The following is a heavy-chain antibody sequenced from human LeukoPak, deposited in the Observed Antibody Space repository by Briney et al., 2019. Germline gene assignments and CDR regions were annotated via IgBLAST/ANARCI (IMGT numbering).Heavy chain of an antibody. CDR1: GGSISSGSYY. Sequence: KSSETLSLTCAVSGGSISSGSYYWSWIRQPAGKGLEWIGRIYTSGSTNYNPSLKSRVTMSVDTSKNQFSLKLSSVTAADTAVYYCARYGINYYYGLDVWGQGTTVTVSS. D-gene: IGHD5-18*01. CDR2: IYTSGST. CDR3: ARYGINYYYGLDV. J-gene: IGHJ6*02. V-gene: IGHV4-61*02.